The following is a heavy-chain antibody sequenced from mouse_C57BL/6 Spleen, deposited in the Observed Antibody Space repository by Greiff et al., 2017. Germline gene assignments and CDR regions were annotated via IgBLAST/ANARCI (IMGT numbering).Heavy chain of an antibody. CDR1: GFTFSSYA. J-gene: IGHJ4*01. V-gene: IGHV5-4*03. Sequence: EVKVVESGGGLVKPGGSLKLSCAASGFTFSSYAMSWVRQTPEKRLEWVATISDGGSYTYYPDNVKGRFTISRDNAKNNLYLQMSHLKSEDTAMYYCARSYYYGSPYYYAMDYWGQGTSVTVSS. CDR2: ISDGGSYT. CDR3: ARSYYYGSPYYYAMDY. D-gene: IGHD1-1*01.